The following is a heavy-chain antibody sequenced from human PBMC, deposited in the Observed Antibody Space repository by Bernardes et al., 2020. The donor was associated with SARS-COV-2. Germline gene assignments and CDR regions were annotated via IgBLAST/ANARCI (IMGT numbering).Heavy chain of an antibody. CDR2: ISGSGGST. J-gene: IGHJ5*02. D-gene: IGHD3-10*01. Sequence: ETLSLTCTVSGGSISSYYWSWIRQPPGKGLEWVSAISGSGGSTYYADSVKGRFTISRDNSKNTLYLQMNSLRAEDTAVYYCAKAPGDLGFDPWGQGTLVTVSS. V-gene: IGHV3-23*01. CDR3: AKAPGDLGFDP. CDR1: GGSISSYY.